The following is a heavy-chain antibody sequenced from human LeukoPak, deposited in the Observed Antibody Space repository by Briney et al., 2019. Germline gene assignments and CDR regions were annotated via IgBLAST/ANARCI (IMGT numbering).Heavy chain of an antibody. D-gene: IGHD5-24*01. J-gene: IGHJ4*02. CDR3: AKDDRWLQFCC. V-gene: IGHV3-48*03. CDR2: IRSSGSTI. Sequence: GGSLRLSCAASGFAFSSCEMIWVRQAPGKGLEWVSYIRSSGSTIYYADSVKGRFTISRDNAKNSLYLQMNSLRAEDTAVYYCAKDDRWLQFCCWGQGTLVTVSA. CDR1: GFAFSSCE.